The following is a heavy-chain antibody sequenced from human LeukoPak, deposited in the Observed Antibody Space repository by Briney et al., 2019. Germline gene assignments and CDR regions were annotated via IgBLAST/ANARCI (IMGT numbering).Heavy chain of an antibody. CDR1: GGSISSYY. CDR3: ARAVGASFDY. V-gene: IGHV4-59*01. J-gene: IGHJ4*02. Sequence: SETLSLTCTVSGGSISSYYWSWIRQPPGKGLEWIGYIYYSGSTNYNPSLKSRVTISVDTSKNQFSLKLSSVTASDTAVYYCARAVGASFDYWGQGTLVTVSS. CDR2: IYYSGST. D-gene: IGHD1-26*01.